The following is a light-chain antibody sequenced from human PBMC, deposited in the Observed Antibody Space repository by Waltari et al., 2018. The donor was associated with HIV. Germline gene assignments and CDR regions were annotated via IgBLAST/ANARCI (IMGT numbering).Light chain of an antibody. CDR2: MGH. CDR3: AVWDDTLSNWI. Sequence: QSLLIQTPPVSETPGQRVIISCSGSDSNVGRNNVSWYQQFPGASPTLLIYMGHQRPSGVPDRFSGSKSGTSASLAISGVRPEDEADYYCAVWDDTLSNWIFGGGTKLTVL. V-gene: IGLV1-47*01. CDR1: DSNVGRNN. J-gene: IGLJ2*01.